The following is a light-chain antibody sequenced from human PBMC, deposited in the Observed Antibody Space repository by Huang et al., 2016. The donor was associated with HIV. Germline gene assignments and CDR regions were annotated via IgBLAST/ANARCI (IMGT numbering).Light chain of an antibody. V-gene: IGKV3-15*01. J-gene: IGKJ1*01. Sequence: EVVMTQSPDTLSLSPGPRATLSCRTSQDINTNLAWFQQRPGQAPRLLIHAVSTRATGIPARFSGSGSGTDFTLTISSLQSDDFAIYYCQQYNNWPPWTFGPGTRVEVK. CDR2: AVS. CDR3: QQYNNWPPWT. CDR1: QDINTN.